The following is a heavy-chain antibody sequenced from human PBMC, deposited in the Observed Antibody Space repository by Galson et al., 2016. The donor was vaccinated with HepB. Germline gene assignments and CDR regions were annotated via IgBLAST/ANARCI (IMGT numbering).Heavy chain of an antibody. CDR3: ARGNSGWYSDY. V-gene: IGHV5-51*01. D-gene: IGHD6-19*01. CDR2: IYSGDSDA. Sequence: QSGAEVKKPGESLKISCKGSGYSFNTYWIAWVRQMPGKGLEWMGIIYSGDSDASYSPSFQGHVTISVDESNSAAYLQWSSLKASDTAMYYCARGNSGWYSDYWGQGTLVTVSS. CDR1: GYSFNTYW. J-gene: IGHJ4*02.